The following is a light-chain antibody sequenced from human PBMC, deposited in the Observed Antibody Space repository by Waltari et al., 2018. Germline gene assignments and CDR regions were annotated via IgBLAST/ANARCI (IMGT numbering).Light chain of an antibody. J-gene: IGKJ5*01. CDR3: QQRLNWPIT. CDR2: DAS. CDR1: QSVSNY. Sequence: IVLTQSPAPLSVSPGERATLYFRASQSVSNYLAWYQQKAGQAPRLLIYDASNRATGIPARFSGSGSGTDFTLTISSLEPEDFAVYYCQQRLNWPITFGQGTRLEIK. V-gene: IGKV3-11*01.